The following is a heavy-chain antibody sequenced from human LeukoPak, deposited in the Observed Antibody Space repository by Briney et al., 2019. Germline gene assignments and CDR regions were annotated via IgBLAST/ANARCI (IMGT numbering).Heavy chain of an antibody. Sequence: GASVKVSCKVSGYTLTELSMHWVRQAPGKGLEWMGGFDPEDGETIYAQKFQGRVTMTEDTSTDTAYMELSSLRSEDTAVYYCATGALYGSGSYGWFDPWGQGTLVTVSS. CDR3: ATGALYGSGSYGWFDP. D-gene: IGHD3-10*01. CDR2: FDPEDGET. CDR1: GYTLTELS. J-gene: IGHJ5*02. V-gene: IGHV1-24*01.